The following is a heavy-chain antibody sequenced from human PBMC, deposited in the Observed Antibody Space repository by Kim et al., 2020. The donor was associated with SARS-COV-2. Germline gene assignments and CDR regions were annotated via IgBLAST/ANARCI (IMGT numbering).Heavy chain of an antibody. CDR1: GGTFSSYA. Sequence: SVKVSCKASGGTFSSYAISWVRQAPGQGLEWMGGIIPIFGTANYAQKFQGRVTITADESTSTAYMELSSLRSEDTAVYYCAREDDMLTGYSEHDAFDIWGQGTMVTVSS. CDR3: AREDDMLTGYSEHDAFDI. J-gene: IGHJ3*02. D-gene: IGHD3-9*01. V-gene: IGHV1-69*13. CDR2: IIPIFGTA.